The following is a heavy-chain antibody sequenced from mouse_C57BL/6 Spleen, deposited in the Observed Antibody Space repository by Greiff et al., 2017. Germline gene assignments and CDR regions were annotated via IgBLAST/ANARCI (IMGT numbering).Heavy chain of an antibody. CDR1: GYTFTDYY. Sequence: EVQLQQSGPELVKPGASVKISCKASGYTFTDYYMNWVKQSHGKSLEWIGDINPNNGGTSYNQKFKGKATLTVDKSSSTAYMELRSLTSEDSAVYYCARENGIYYFDYWGQGTTLTVSS. J-gene: IGHJ2*01. CDR2: INPNNGGT. V-gene: IGHV1-26*01. D-gene: IGHD2-1*01. CDR3: ARENGIYYFDY.